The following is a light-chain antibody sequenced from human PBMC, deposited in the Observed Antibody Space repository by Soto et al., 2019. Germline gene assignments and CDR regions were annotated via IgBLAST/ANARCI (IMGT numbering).Light chain of an antibody. V-gene: IGKV3-20*01. CDR2: GAS. CDR1: ENVRTF. Sequence: EVVLTQSPATLSLSPGERATLSCRASENVRTFVDWYQQKPGQAPRLLIHGASNRATGIPDRFSGSGSGTDFTLTISRLEPEDFAVYYCQQYGSSITFGQGTRWRL. CDR3: QQYGSSIT. J-gene: IGKJ5*01.